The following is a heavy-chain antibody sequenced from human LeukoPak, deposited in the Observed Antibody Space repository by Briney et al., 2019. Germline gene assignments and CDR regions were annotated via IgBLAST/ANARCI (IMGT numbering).Heavy chain of an antibody. J-gene: IGHJ6*02. V-gene: IGHV1-24*01. CDR1: GYTLTELP. CDR3: ATQIGGLQLRPYYYYYGMDV. CDR2: FDPEDGET. D-gene: IGHD5-24*01. Sequence: ASVKVSCKVSGYTLTELPMHWVRQAPGKGLEWMGGFDPEDGETIYAQKFQGRVTMTEDTSTDTAYMELSSLRSEDTAVYYCATQIGGLQLRPYYYYYGMDVWGQGTTVTVSS.